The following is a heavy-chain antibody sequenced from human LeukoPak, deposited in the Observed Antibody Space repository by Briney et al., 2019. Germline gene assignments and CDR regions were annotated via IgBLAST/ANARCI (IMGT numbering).Heavy chain of an antibody. D-gene: IGHD2-2*01. CDR1: GGSISNYC. CDR2: IYYSGST. V-gene: IGHV4-59*01. CDR3: ARTTEDCSSTSCYQYWFDP. Sequence: KSSETLSLTCTVSGGSISNYCWSWIRQPPGKGLEWIGYIYYSGSTNYNPSLKSRVTISVDTSKNQFSLKLNSVTAADTAVYYCARTTEDCSSTSCYQYWFDPWGQGTLVTVSS. J-gene: IGHJ5*02.